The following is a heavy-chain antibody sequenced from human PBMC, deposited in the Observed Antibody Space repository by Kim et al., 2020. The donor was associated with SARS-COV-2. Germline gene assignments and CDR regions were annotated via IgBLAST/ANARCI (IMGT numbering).Heavy chain of an antibody. CDR1: GGSISSGDYY. Sequence: SETLSLTCTVSGGSISSGDYYWSWIRQPPGKGLEWIGYIYHSGSTYYNPSLKSRVTISVDTSKNQFSLKLSSVTAADTAVYYCARARATSITIFGVVIVHNFDYWGQGTLVTVSS. CDR3: ARARATSITIFGVVIVHNFDY. CDR2: IYHSGST. V-gene: IGHV4-30-4*01. J-gene: IGHJ4*02. D-gene: IGHD3-3*01.